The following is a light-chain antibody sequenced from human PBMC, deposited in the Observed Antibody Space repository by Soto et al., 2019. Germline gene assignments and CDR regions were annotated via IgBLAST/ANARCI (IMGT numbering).Light chain of an antibody. CDR1: QSVNRG. CDR3: QEYNGHSSST. V-gene: IGKV1-5*03. CDR2: EAS. Sequence: DIQMTQSPSNLSASVGDRVTITCRASQSVNRGLAWYQQKPGRAPKLLIYEASRLESGVPSRFSGSGSGTEFTLTVSSLQPDDFATYYCQEYNGHSSSTFGQGTKVEVK. J-gene: IGKJ1*01.